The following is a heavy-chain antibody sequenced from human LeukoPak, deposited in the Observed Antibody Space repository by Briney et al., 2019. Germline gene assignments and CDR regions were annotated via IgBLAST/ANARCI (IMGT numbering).Heavy chain of an antibody. CDR1: GGSISRSSYY. CDR2: IYYSGST. J-gene: IGHJ4*02. V-gene: IGHV4-39*01. CDR3: ARQGSSGFDLESFDY. D-gene: IGHD3-22*01. Sequence: SETLSLTCTVSGGSISRSSYYWGWIRQPPGKGLEWIGSIYYSGSTYYNPSLKSRVTISVDTSKNQFSLKVRSVTAADRAVYYCARQGSSGFDLESFDYWGQGILSPSPQ.